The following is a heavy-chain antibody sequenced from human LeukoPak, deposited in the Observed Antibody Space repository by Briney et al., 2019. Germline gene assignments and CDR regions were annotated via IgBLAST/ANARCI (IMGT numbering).Heavy chain of an antibody. D-gene: IGHD2-15*01. CDR1: GGSFSGYY. CDR2: INHSGST. Sequence: PSETLSLTCAVYGGSFSGYYWSWIRQPPGKGLEWIGEINHSGSTNYNPSLKSRVTISVDTSKNQFSLKLSSVTAADTAVYYCARAPSKLGYWSGGSCYSRNYYYYYYMDVWGKGTTVTVSS. V-gene: IGHV4-34*01. J-gene: IGHJ6*03. CDR3: ARAPSKLGYWSGGSCYSRNYYYYYYMDV.